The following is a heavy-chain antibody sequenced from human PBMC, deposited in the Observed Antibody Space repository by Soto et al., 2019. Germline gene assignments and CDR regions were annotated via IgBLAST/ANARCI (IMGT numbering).Heavy chain of an antibody. CDR1: GGSISTSNYY. CDR2: IYYSGST. V-gene: IGHV4-39*07. J-gene: IGHJ4*02. Sequence: SETLSLTCTGSGGSISTSNYYWGWIRQPPGEGLESIGNIYYSGSTYYNPSLKSRVTISVDTSKNQFSLKLSSVTAADTAVYYCTRVPAYWGQGTLVTVSS. CDR3: TRVPAY.